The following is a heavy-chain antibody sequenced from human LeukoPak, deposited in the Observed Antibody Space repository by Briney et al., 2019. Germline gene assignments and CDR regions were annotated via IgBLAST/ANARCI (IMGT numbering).Heavy chain of an antibody. Sequence: GGSLRLSCAASGFTFSSYAMSWVRQAPGKGLEWVSGISGSGGRTYYADPVKGRFTISRDNSKNTLYLQMNSLRAEDTAVYYCARDLFENPLGARGGDIWGQGTMVTVSS. V-gene: IGHV3-23*01. D-gene: IGHD4/OR15-4a*01. CDR2: ISGSGGRT. CDR1: GFTFSSYA. J-gene: IGHJ3*02. CDR3: ARDLFENPLGARGGDI.